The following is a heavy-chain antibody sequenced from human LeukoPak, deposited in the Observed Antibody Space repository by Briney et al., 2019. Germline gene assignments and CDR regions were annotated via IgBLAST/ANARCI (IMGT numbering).Heavy chain of an antibody. V-gene: IGHV3-23*01. CDR3: ARVRLPGARVSSDYGDYRGGAEIDY. CDR2: ISGSATGGNT. Sequence: GGSLRLSCAASGFTFSTYAMSWVRQAPGKGLEWVSAISGSATGGNTYYADSVKGRFTISRDNSKNTLYLQMNSLRAEDTAVYYCARVRLPGARVSSDYGDYRGGAEIDYWGQGTLVTVSS. CDR1: GFTFSTYA. J-gene: IGHJ4*02. D-gene: IGHD4-17*01.